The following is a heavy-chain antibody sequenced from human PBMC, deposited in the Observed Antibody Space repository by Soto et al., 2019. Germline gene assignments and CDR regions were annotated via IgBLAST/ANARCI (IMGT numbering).Heavy chain of an antibody. Sequence: GGSLRLSCAASGFTFSTYSMNWVRQAPGKRLEWVSSISNSNNYIYYADSIKGRFTVSRDNAKNSLYLQINSLGAEDTAVYYCARDQRGYCSNGVCYKTKDYYYLYMDVWGKGTTVTVSS. J-gene: IGHJ6*03. CDR2: ISNSNNYI. CDR3: ARDQRGYCSNGVCYKTKDYYYLYMDV. V-gene: IGHV3-21*01. D-gene: IGHD2-8*01. CDR1: GFTFSTYS.